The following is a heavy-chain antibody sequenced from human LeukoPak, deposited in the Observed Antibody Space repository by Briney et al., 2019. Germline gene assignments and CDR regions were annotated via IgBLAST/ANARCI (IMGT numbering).Heavy chain of an antibody. V-gene: IGHV4-59*01. D-gene: IGHD5-18*01. J-gene: IGHJ3*02. CDR2: IYYSGST. CDR1: GGSISSYY. Sequence: SETLSLTCTVSGGSISSYYWSWIRQPPGKGLEWIGYIYYSGSTNYNPSLKSRVTISVDTSKNQFSLKLSSVTAADTAVYYCARARSSYGYGDAFDIWGQGTMVTVSS. CDR3: ARARSSYGYGDAFDI.